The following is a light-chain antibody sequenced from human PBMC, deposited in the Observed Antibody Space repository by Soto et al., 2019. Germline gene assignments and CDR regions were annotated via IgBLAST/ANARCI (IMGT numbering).Light chain of an antibody. Sequence: QSALTQPASVSGSPGQSITISCTGTTSDVGGYNYVSWYQQHPGKAPKLMIYDVSNWPSGIPSRFSGSKSGNTASLTISGLQAEYEADYYCSSYSGISFVLFGGGTKLTVL. CDR1: TSDVGGYNY. CDR3: SSYSGISFVL. J-gene: IGLJ2*01. V-gene: IGLV2-14*01. CDR2: DVS.